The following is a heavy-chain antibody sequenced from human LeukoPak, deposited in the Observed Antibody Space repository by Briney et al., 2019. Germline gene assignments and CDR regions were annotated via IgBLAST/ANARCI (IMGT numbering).Heavy chain of an antibody. CDR2: INPNSGGT. CDR1: GYTFTCYY. J-gene: IGHJ4*02. Sequence: ASVKVSCKASGYTFTCYYMHWVRQAPGQGLEWMGWINPNSGGTNYAQKFQGRVTMTRNTSISTAYMELSSLRSEDTAVYYCARVAYDCSSTSCPYYFDYWGQGTLVTVSS. D-gene: IGHD2-2*01. V-gene: IGHV1-2*02. CDR3: ARVAYDCSSTSCPYYFDY.